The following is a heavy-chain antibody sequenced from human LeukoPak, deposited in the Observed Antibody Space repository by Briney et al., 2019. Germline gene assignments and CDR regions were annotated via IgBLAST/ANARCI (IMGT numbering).Heavy chain of an antibody. CDR1: GYTFPSYG. V-gene: IGHV1-18*01. D-gene: IGHD3-22*01. Sequence: ASVKVSCKASGYTFPSYGISWVRQAPGQGLEWMGWISAYNGNTNYAQKLQGRVTMTTDTSTSTAYMELRSLRSDDTAVYYCARDTYYYDSSGYSYWYFDLWGRGTLVTVSS. CDR3: ARDTYYYDSSGYSYWYFDL. CDR2: ISAYNGNT. J-gene: IGHJ2*01.